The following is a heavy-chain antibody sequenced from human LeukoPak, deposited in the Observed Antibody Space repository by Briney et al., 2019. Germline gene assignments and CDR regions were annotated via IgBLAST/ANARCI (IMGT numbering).Heavy chain of an antibody. J-gene: IGHJ4*02. CDR1: GGSISSSSYY. CDR2: IYYSGST. CDR3: AGLVGATIGY. Sequence: PSETLSLTCTVSGGSISSSSYYWGWIRQPPGKGLEWIGSIYYSGSTYYNPSVKSRVTISVDTSKNQFSLKLSSVTAADTAVYYCAGLVGATIGYWGQGTLVTVSS. V-gene: IGHV4-39*01. D-gene: IGHD1-26*01.